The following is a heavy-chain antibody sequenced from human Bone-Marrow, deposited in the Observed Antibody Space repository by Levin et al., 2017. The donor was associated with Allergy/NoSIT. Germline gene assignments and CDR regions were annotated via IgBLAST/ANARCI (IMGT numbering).Heavy chain of an antibody. Sequence: GGSLRLSCAASGFTFSSYAMHWVRQAPGKGLEWVAVISYDGSNKYYADSVKGRFTISRDNSKNTLYLQMNSLRAEDTAVYYCARDGTTVAPHWYFDLWGRGTLVTVSS. CDR2: ISYDGSNK. D-gene: IGHD4-17*01. CDR3: ARDGTTVAPHWYFDL. V-gene: IGHV3-30*04. J-gene: IGHJ2*01. CDR1: GFTFSSYA.